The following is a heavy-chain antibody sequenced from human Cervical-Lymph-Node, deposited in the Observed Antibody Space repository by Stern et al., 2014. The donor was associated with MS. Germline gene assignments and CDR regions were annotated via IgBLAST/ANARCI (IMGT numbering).Heavy chain of an antibody. V-gene: IGHV3-33*01. J-gene: IGHJ4*02. CDR1: GFTFSNYG. D-gene: IGHD1-7*01. CDR3: ARGNWNYEGMGY. Sequence: VHLVESGGGVVQPGRSLRLSCAASGFTFSNYGMHWVRQAPGKGLEWLAVRWYDGNKKYYADSVKGRFTISRDNSKNTLFLQMSSLTAEDTALYYWARGNWNYEGMGYWGQGTLVTVSS. CDR2: RWYDGNKK.